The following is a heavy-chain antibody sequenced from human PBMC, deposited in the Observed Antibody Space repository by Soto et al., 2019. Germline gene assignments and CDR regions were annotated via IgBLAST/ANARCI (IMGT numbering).Heavy chain of an antibody. Sequence: ASVKVSCKASGYTSTSYYMHWVRQAPGQGLEWMGIINPSGGSTSYAQKFQGRVTMTRDTSTSTVYMELSSLRSEDTAVYYCARNDFWSGYYVYNWFDPWGQGTLVTVSS. CDR2: INPSGGST. V-gene: IGHV1-46*03. CDR1: GYTSTSYY. D-gene: IGHD3-3*01. J-gene: IGHJ5*02. CDR3: ARNDFWSGYYVYNWFDP.